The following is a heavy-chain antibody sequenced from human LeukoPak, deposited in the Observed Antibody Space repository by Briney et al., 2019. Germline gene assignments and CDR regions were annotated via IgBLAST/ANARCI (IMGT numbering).Heavy chain of an antibody. V-gene: IGHV4-61*08. CDR3: ASLVVPAARTNAFDI. J-gene: IGHJ3*02. CDR2: FYYSGST. Sequence: SETLSLTRTVSGGSVSSVGYYGSGIRHPPGRELEGMGNFYYSGSTNYNPSLKSRVTISVDTSKNQFSLKLSSVTAADTAVYYCASLVVPAARTNAFDIWGQGTMVTVSS. D-gene: IGHD2-2*01. CDR1: GGSVSSVGYY.